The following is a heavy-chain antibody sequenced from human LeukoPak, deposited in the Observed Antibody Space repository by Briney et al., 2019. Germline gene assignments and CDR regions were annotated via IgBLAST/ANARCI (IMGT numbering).Heavy chain of an antibody. CDR3: ARGCYTPGAFDI. J-gene: IGHJ3*02. CDR1: GFTFSSYA. Sequence: GRSLRLSCAASGFTFSSYAMSWVRQAPGKGLEWVSAISGSGGSTYYADSVKGRFTISRDNSKNTLYLQMNSLRAEDTAVYYCARGCYTPGAFDIWGQGTMVTVSS. CDR2: ISGSGGST. D-gene: IGHD4/OR15-4a*01. V-gene: IGHV3-23*01.